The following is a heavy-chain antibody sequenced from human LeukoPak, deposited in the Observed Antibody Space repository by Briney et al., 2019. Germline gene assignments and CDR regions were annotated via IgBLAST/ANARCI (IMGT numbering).Heavy chain of an antibody. Sequence: GGSLRLSCAASGFTFSSYAMSWVRQAPGKGLEWVAGLSGSGGNTYYADSVKGRFTISRDNSKNKLYLQMNSLRAEDTAVYYCASPYSSGYFKDAFDIWGQGTMVTVSS. CDR2: LSGSGGNT. D-gene: IGHD3-22*01. CDR3: ASPYSSGYFKDAFDI. CDR1: GFTFSSYA. J-gene: IGHJ3*02. V-gene: IGHV3-23*01.